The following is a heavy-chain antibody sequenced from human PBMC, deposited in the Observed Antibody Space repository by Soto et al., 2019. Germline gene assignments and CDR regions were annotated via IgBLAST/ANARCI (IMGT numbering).Heavy chain of an antibody. J-gene: IGHJ3*02. CDR3: ANKGLGSLATYCSTGDCHYAFDI. V-gene: IGHV3-23*01. CDR2: ISGGGDGT. CDR1: GFTFGNYA. Sequence: EVQLLESGGGLVQPGGSLRLSCAASGFTFGNYAMIWVRQAPGKGLEWVSTISGGGDGTYYADSVRGRFTISRENSRNTVYLQMNSLRDEDTAVYYCANKGLGSLATYCSTGDCHYAFDIWGQGTMVTVSS. D-gene: IGHD2-15*01.